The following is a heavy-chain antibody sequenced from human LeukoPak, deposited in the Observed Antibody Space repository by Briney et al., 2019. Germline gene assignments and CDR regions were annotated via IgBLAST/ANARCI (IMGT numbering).Heavy chain of an antibody. CDR3: ARTIAQYTNTWLYYYYGLDV. J-gene: IGHJ6*02. D-gene: IGHD6-13*01. CDR2: IGGGGEDT. V-gene: IGHV3-23*01. CDR1: GFSFRSFA. Sequence: PGGSLRLSCTASGFSFRSFAMSWVRQAPGQGLEWVSSIGGGGEDTYYADSVKGRFTISRDNSETTLYLQMNSLGADDTALYYCARTIAQYTNTWLYYYYGLDVWGQGTTVTVSS.